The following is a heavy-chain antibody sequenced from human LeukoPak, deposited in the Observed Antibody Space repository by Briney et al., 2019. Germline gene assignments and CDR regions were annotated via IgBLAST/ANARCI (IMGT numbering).Heavy chain of an antibody. D-gene: IGHD6-13*01. CDR3: SKDSCSNCSVDY. CDR2: IRYDGSNK. J-gene: IGHJ4*02. CDR1: GFTFSGYG. Sequence: GGSLRLSCAASGFTFSGYGMHWVRQAPGKGLEWVTFIRYDGSNKYYADSVKGRFTISRDYSKNTLYLQMNSLRSEATAVYYCSKDSCSNCSVDYWGQRTLVTVSS. V-gene: IGHV3-30*02.